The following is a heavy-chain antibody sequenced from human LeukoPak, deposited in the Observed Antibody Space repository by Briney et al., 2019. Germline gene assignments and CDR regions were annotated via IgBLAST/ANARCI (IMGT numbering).Heavy chain of an antibody. V-gene: IGHV1-46*01. CDR2: INPSGGST. CDR1: GYTFTSYY. J-gene: IGHJ4*02. D-gene: IGHD3-22*01. Sequence: ASVKVSCKASGYTFTSYYMHGVRQAPGQGLEWMGIINPSGGSTSYAQKFQGRVTMTRDTSTSTVYMELSSLRSEDTAVYYCARVPASSGYYWVFDYWGQGTLVTVSS. CDR3: ARVPASSGYYWVFDY.